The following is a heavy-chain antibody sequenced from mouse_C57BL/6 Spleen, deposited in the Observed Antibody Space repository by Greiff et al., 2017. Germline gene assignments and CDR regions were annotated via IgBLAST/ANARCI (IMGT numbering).Heavy chain of an antibody. Sequence: QVQLKQPGAELVKPGASVKLSCKASGYTFTSYWMHWVKQRPGQGLEWIGMIHPNSGSTNYNEKFKSKATLTVDKSSSTAYMQLSSLTSEDSAVYYCARGGYYGSSPVSYWGQGTLVTVSA. D-gene: IGHD1-1*01. CDR3: ARGGYYGSSPVSY. J-gene: IGHJ3*01. CDR1: GYTFTSYW. V-gene: IGHV1-64*01. CDR2: IHPNSGST.